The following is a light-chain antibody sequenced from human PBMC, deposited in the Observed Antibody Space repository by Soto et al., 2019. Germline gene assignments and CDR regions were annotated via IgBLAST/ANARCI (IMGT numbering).Light chain of an antibody. V-gene: IGKV3-11*01. CDR1: QSVSSY. CDR2: DAS. CDR3: QQRSNWIT. J-gene: IGKJ5*01. Sequence: EIVLTQSPATLSLSPGEIATLSFSASQSVSSYLALYQQKPGQAPRLLIYDASNRATGIPARFSGSGSGTDFTLTISSLEPEDFAVYYCQQRSNWITFGQGTRLEIK.